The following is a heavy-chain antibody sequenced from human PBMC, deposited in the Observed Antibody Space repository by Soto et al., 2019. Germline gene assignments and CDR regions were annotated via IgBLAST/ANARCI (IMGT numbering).Heavy chain of an antibody. CDR1: GGTFSSYA. CDR3: ARCIAARPGYYYYGMDV. CDR2: IIPIFGTA. V-gene: IGHV1-69*13. Sequence: ASVKVSCKASGGTFSSYAISWVRQAPGQGLEWMGGIIPIFGTANYAQKFQGRVTITADESTSTAYMEQSSLRSEDTAVYYCARCIAARPGYYYYGMDVWGQGTTVTVSS. D-gene: IGHD6-6*01. J-gene: IGHJ6*02.